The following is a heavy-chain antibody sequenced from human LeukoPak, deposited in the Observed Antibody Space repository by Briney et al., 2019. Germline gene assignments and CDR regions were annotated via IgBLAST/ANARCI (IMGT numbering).Heavy chain of an antibody. CDR1: GGSISSSSYY. D-gene: IGHD3-10*01. CDR3: ARHPLWCGEPKPFDY. Sequence: PSETLSLTCTVSGGSISSSSYYWGWIRQPPGKGLEWIGSIYYSGSTYYNPSLKSRVTISVDTSKNQFSLKLSSVTAADTAVYYCARHPLWCGEPKPFDYWGHGTLVTVSS. J-gene: IGHJ4*01. CDR2: IYYSGST. V-gene: IGHV4-39*01.